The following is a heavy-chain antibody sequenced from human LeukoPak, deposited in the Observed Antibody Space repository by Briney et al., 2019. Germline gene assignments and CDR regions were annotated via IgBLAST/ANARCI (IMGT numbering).Heavy chain of an antibody. CDR1: GFTFRNFW. CDR3: TTSDESSGTN. V-gene: IGHV3-7*01. D-gene: IGHD3-22*01. J-gene: IGHJ4*02. CDR2: VRQDGSET. Sequence: PGGSLRLSCAASGFTFRNFWMSWVRQAPGKGLEWLSNVRQDGSETYYLDSVKGRFTISRDNAKNSLYLEMNSLRGEATAVYYCTTSDESSGTNWGQGTLVTVSS.